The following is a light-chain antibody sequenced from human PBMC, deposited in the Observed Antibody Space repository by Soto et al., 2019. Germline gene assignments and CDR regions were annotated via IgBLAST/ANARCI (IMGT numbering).Light chain of an antibody. CDR3: QQSFSITYT. CDR2: AIS. CDR1: QKINNY. V-gene: IGKV1-39*01. J-gene: IGKJ2*01. Sequence: DIQMTQSPSSLSASVGDGVTITCRASQKINNYLNWYQQKPGKAPQVLIYAISRLEGGVPSRFSGSGSGTDFTLTITSLQPEDFATYYCQQSFSITYTFGKGTKLEI.